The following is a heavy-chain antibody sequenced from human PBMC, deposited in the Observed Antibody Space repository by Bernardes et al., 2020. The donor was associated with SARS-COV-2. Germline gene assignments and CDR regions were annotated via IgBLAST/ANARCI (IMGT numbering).Heavy chain of an antibody. V-gene: IGHV3-33*01. D-gene: IGHD6-13*01. CDR3: AGYTSSPPAWGDYGMDV. J-gene: IGHJ6*04. Sequence: GGSLRLSCAASAFIFRNYGMHWVRQAPGKGLEWVAVKWYYGGETYYVDSVKGRFTISRDDSKNTLYLQMNSLRAEDTAVYYCAGYTSSPPAWGDYGMDVWGVGTTVTVSS. CDR2: KWYYGGET. CDR1: AFIFRNYG.